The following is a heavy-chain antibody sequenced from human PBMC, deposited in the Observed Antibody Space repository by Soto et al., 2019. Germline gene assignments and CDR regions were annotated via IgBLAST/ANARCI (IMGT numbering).Heavy chain of an antibody. CDR1: GYTFTSYY. J-gene: IGHJ4*02. Sequence: QVQLVQSGAEVKKPGASVKVSCKASGYTFTSYYMHWVRQAPGQGLEWMGIINPSGGSTSYAQKFQGRVTMTRDTSTSTVYMELSSLRSEDTAVYYCAIYYYDSSGYQSFDYWGQGTLVTVSS. CDR2: INPSGGST. CDR3: AIYYYDSSGYQSFDY. V-gene: IGHV1-46*01. D-gene: IGHD3-22*01.